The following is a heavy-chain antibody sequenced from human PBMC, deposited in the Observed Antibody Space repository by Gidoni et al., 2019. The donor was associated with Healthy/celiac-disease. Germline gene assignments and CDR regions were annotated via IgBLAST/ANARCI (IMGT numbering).Heavy chain of an antibody. Sequence: VQLQESGPGLLKPSETLSLTCAVSGYSISSGYYWGWIRQPPEKGLEWFGSIYHRGSTYYNPSLKSRVTISVDTSKNQFSLKLSSVTAADTAVYYCARSYCSSTSCYYYFDYLGQGTLVTVSS. CDR2: IYHRGST. CDR1: GYSISSGYY. V-gene: IGHV4-38-2*01. D-gene: IGHD2-2*01. J-gene: IGHJ4*02. CDR3: ARSYCSSTSCYYYFDY.